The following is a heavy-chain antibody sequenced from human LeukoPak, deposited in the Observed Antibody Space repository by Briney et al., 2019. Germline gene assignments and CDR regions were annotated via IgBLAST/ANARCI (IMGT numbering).Heavy chain of an antibody. CDR1: GGTFSSYA. CDR2: IIPILGIA. D-gene: IGHD3-16*01. CDR3: ARDPTTGGYYYGMDV. Sequence: SVKVSCKASGGTFSSYAISWVRQAPGQGLEWMGRIIPILGIANYAQRFQGRVTITADKSTSTAYMELSSLRSEDTAVYYCARDPTTGGYYYGMDVWGQGTTVTVSS. V-gene: IGHV1-69*04. J-gene: IGHJ6*02.